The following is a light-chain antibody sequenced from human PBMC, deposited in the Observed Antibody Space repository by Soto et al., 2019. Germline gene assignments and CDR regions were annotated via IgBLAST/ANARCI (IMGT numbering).Light chain of an antibody. J-gene: IGLJ3*02. Sequence: NFMLTQPHSVSASPGKTMIISCTRSSGSIASNYVQWYQQRPGSSPTTVIYEDNQRPSGVPDRFSGSIDSSSNSASLTISGLETEDEADYFCQSYDATNQVFGGGTKLTVL. CDR1: SGSIASNY. CDR2: EDN. CDR3: QSYDATNQV. V-gene: IGLV6-57*01.